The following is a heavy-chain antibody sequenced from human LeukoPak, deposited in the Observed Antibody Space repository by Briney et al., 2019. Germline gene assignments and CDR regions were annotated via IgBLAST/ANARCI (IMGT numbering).Heavy chain of an antibody. J-gene: IGHJ6*03. CDR1: GVSMSAYQ. CDR3: ARHTAAAGRYYYYYYYMDV. CDR2: IYTSGST. Sequence: SETLSLTCTVSGVSMSAYQWSWVRQSPEKGLEWIGYIYTSGSTNYNPSLKSRVTISVDTSKNQFSLKLSSVTAADTAVYYCARHTAAAGRYYYYYYYMDVWGKGTTVTVSS. D-gene: IGHD6-13*01. V-gene: IGHV4-4*09.